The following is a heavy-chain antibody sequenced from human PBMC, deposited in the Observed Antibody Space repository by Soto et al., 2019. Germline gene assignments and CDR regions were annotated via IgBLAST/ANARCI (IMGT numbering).Heavy chain of an antibody. Sequence: QITLRESGPALVKPTQTLTLTCTFSGFSLNSRGVGVGWVRQPPGKALEWLAIVYWDDDKRYRPSLRSRRSIRKDTPKNQVVLTLTNTDPVDTATYYCVHRGPVDETGMGFDCWGQGSLVTVSS. J-gene: IGHJ4*02. V-gene: IGHV2-5*02. D-gene: IGHD3-9*01. CDR1: GFSLNSRGVG. CDR2: VYWDDDK. CDR3: VHRGPVDETGMGFDC.